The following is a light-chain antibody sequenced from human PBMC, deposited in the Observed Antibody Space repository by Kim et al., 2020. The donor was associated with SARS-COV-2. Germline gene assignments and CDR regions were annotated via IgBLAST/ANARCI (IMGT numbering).Light chain of an antibody. CDR2: YDS. CDR3: QVWDSSSDHPV. Sequence: APGATARITCGGNNIGSKSVHWYQQKPGQAPVLVIYYDSDRPAGIPERFSGSNSGNTATLTIRRVEAGDEADYYCQVWDSSSDHPVFGGGTQLTVL. CDR1: NIGSKS. J-gene: IGLJ2*01. V-gene: IGLV3-21*04.